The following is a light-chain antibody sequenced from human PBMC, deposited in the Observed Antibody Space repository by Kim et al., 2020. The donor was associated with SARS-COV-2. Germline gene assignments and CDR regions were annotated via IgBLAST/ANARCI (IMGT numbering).Light chain of an antibody. CDR1: QSVLYSSNNKNY. CDR2: WAS. J-gene: IGKJ3*01. CDR3: QQYYSTPPT. V-gene: IGKV4-1*01. Sequence: ATINCKSCQSVLYSSNNKNYLAWYPQKPGQPPKLLIYWASTRESGVPDRFSGSGSGTDFPLTISSLQAEDVAVYYCQQYYSTPPTFGPGTKVDIK.